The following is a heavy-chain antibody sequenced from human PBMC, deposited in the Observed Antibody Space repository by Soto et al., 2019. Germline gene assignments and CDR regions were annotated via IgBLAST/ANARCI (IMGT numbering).Heavy chain of an antibody. CDR1: GFTLTSFW. D-gene: IGHD3-10*01. J-gene: IGHJ4*02. CDR3: AKDYYGSGNFDY. CDR2: IQQDGSER. Sequence: PGGSLRLSCEASGFTLTSFWMTWVRQAPGKGLEWVANIQQDGSERYYVDSVKGRFTISRDNTKNSVYLQMNSLRAEDTALYYCAKDYYGSGNFDYCGQGTPVTVPS. V-gene: IGHV3-7*01.